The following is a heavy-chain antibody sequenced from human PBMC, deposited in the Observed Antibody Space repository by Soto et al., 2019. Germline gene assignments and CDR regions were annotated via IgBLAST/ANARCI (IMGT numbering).Heavy chain of an antibody. CDR2: ISGGGTNT. D-gene: IGHD3-3*01. V-gene: IGHV3-23*01. Sequence: GGSLRLSCAASGFTFTNFAMTWVRQTPGKGLEWVSSISGGGTNTYYADSVKGRFTVSRDDSRNTQYLQMNILRAEDTAVYYCAKNHDYDFWSGYPWLDPWGQGTLVTVSS. CDR3: AKNHDYDFWSGYPWLDP. CDR1: GFTFTNFA. J-gene: IGHJ5*02.